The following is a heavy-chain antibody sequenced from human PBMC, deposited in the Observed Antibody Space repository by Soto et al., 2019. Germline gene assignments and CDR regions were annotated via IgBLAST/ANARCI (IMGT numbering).Heavy chain of an antibody. J-gene: IGHJ4*02. V-gene: IGHV4-34*01. CDR3: ARRRHPLGHGSGSYGY. D-gene: IGHD3-10*01. Sequence: QVQLQQWGAGLLKPSETLSLTCAVYGGSFSGYYWSWIRQPPGKGLEWIGEINHSGSTNYNPSLKSRVTISVDTSKNQFSLKLSSVTAADTAVYYCARRRHPLGHGSGSYGYWGQGTLVTGSS. CDR1: GGSFSGYY. CDR2: INHSGST.